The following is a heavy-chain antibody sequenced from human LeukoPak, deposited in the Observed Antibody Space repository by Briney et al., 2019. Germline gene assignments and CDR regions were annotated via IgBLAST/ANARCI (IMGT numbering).Heavy chain of an antibody. D-gene: IGHD6-19*01. CDR1: GGSISSYY. Sequence: SSETLSLTCTVSGGSISSYYWSWIRQPPGKGLEWIGYIYYSGSTNYNPSLKSRVTISVDTSKNQFSLKLSSVTAADTAVYYCARGYSSGRADDAFDIWGQGTMVTVSS. CDR3: ARGYSSGRADDAFDI. J-gene: IGHJ3*02. CDR2: IYYSGST. V-gene: IGHV4-59*01.